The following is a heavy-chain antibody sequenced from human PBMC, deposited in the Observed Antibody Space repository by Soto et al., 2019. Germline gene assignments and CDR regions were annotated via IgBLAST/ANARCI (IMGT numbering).Heavy chain of an antibody. CDR3: ARGEWEWAANNWFDP. CDR1: GFTFSDYY. Sequence: QVQLVESGGGLVEPGGSLRLSCAASGFTFSDYYMSWIRQAPGKGLEWVSYISSSSSYTNYADSVKGRFTISRDNAKNSLYLQMNSLRAEDTAVYYCARGEWEWAANNWFDPWGQGTPVTFSS. V-gene: IGHV3-11*06. CDR2: ISSSSSYT. J-gene: IGHJ5*02. D-gene: IGHD1-26*01.